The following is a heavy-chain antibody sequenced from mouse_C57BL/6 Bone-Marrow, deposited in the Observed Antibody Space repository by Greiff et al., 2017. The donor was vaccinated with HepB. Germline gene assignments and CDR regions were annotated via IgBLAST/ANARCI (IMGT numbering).Heavy chain of an antibody. Sequence: VQLKESGGDLVKPGGSLKLSCAASGFTFSSYGMSWVRQTPDKRLEWVATISSGGSYTYYPDSVKGRFTISRDNAKNTLYLQMSSLKSEDTAMYYCARGVTTVWETGYWGQGTTLTVSS. CDR1: GFTFSSYG. J-gene: IGHJ2*01. V-gene: IGHV5-6*01. CDR3: ARGVTTVWETGY. CDR2: ISSGGSYT. D-gene: IGHD1-1*01.